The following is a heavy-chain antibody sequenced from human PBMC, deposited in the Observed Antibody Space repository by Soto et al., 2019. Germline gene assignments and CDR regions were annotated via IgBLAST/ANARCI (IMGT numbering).Heavy chain of an antibody. CDR3: ARPDFGDYWYFDL. CDR1: GGPFSSHT. J-gene: IGHJ2*01. D-gene: IGHD4-17*01. V-gene: IGHV1-69*08. Sequence: QDQLVQSGAEVKKPGSSVKVSCKAFGGPFSSHTFSWVRQAPGQGLEWMGRIIPALGTTTYAQKFQGRVTITADESVTTVYMELNSLRTDDTAVYYCARPDFGDYWYFDLWCRGTLVTVSS. CDR2: IIPALGTT.